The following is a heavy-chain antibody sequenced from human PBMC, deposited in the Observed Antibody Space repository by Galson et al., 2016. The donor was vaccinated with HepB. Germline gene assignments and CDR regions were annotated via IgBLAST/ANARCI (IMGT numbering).Heavy chain of an antibody. Sequence: SLRLSCAASGVTVGNNYMNWVRQAPGKGLEWVSLIYSGGTTQYAASVRGRFTISRDSSKNTLYLQMTSLRAEDTAVYYCARDPPGGGAWGQGTLVTVSS. CDR1: GVTVGNNY. CDR3: ARDPPGGGA. J-gene: IGHJ4*02. CDR2: IYSGGTT. V-gene: IGHV3-66*01. D-gene: IGHD4/OR15-4a*01.